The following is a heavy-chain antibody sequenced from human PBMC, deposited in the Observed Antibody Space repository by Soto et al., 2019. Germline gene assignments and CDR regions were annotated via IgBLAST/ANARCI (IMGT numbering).Heavy chain of an antibody. CDR1: GGTFNTYN. J-gene: IGHJ6*02. CDR2: ILPIFGTT. CDR3: ARDETGDSYSYCYGMDV. V-gene: IGHV1-69*01. D-gene: IGHD7-27*01. Sequence: QVQLVQPGAEVKKPGSSGQVSCKASGGTFNTYNINWVRQAPGQGLEWMGGILPIFGTTNYAQRFQGRVTITADDSTSTAYMELSSLRSEDTAVYYCARDETGDSYSYCYGMDVWGQGTTVTVTS.